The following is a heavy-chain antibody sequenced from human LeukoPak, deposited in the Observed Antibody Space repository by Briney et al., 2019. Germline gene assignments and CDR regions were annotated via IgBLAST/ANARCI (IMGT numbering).Heavy chain of an antibody. D-gene: IGHD5-24*01. CDR1: GFTFSSYG. CDR2: ISGSGGST. J-gene: IGHJ4*02. Sequence: PGGSLRLSCAASGFTFSSYGMSWVRQAPGKGLEWVSAISGSGGSTYYADSVKGRFTISRDNSKNTLYLQMNSLRAEDTAVYYCARAWRWLHHFDYWGQGTLVTVSS. CDR3: ARAWRWLHHFDY. V-gene: IGHV3-23*01.